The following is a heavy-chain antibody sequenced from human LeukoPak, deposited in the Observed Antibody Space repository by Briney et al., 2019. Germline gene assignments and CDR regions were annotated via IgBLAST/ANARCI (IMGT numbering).Heavy chain of an antibody. D-gene: IGHD1-1*01. V-gene: IGHV1-8*01. CDR3: ARRTGTPLLFDL. Sequence: ASVKVSCKASGYTFTSFDINWVRQATGQGLEWLGWMNPNSGNTGYAQKFQGRVTMTRNTSISTAYMELSSLRSEDTAIYYCARRTGTPLLFDLWGRGTLVTVSS. J-gene: IGHJ2*01. CDR1: GYTFTSFD. CDR2: MNPNSGNT.